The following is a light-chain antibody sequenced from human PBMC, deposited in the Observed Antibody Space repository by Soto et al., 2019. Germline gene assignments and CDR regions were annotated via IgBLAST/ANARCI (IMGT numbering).Light chain of an antibody. CDR3: QQANSFPLT. CDR1: QGINNW. V-gene: IGKV1D-12*01. J-gene: IGKJ4*01. Sequence: DIQMTQSPSSVSSSVGDRVTITCRASQGINNWLAWYQQKPGKAPKLLIYTTSSLQSGVPSRFSCSGSGTEFTLTISSLQPEDFATYYCQQANSFPLTFGGGTKVEIK. CDR2: TTS.